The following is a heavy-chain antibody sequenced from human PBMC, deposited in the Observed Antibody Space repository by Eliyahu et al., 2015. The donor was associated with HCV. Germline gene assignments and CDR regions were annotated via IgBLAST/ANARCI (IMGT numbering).Heavy chain of an antibody. CDR1: GYTFTPYW. V-gene: IGHV5-51*01. CDR2: XYPGNSXT. J-gene: IGHJ4*02. CDR3: ARGLWDPLKRGYSGSGQFDY. D-gene: IGHD5-12*01. Sequence: EVQLVQSGAEVKKSGESLKISCKGSGYTFTPYWIXWVRQMPGXGLEWGGIXYPGNSXTXYSPSFQGQVTISVXKSISSAYLQWSSLKASDTAMYYCARGLWDPLKRGYSGSGQFDYWGQGTLVTVSS.